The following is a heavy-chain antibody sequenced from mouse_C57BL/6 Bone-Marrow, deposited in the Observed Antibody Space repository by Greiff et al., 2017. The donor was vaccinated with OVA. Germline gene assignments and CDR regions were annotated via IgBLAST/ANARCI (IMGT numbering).Heavy chain of an antibody. CDR2: IYPRSGNT. J-gene: IGHJ1*03. D-gene: IGHD1-1*01. V-gene: IGHV1-81*01. CDR3: ARRGYYGSSPYWYFDV. Sequence: ESGAELARPGASVKLSCKASGYTFTSYGISWVKQRTGQGLEWIGEIYPRSGNTYYNEKFKGKATLTADKSSSTAYMELRSLTSEDSAVYFCARRGYYGSSPYWYFDVWGTGTTVTVSS. CDR1: GYTFTSYG.